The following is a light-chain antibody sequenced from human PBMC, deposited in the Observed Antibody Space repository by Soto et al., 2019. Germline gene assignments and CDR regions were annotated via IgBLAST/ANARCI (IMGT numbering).Light chain of an antibody. V-gene: IGLV2-23*01. CDR3: CSYAGSSTLYV. CDR2: EDS. J-gene: IGLJ1*01. CDR1: SSDVGSYNL. Sequence: QSVLTQPASVSGSPGQSITISCTGTSSDVGSYNLVSWYQQHPGKAPKLMIYEDSKRPSGVSNRFSGSKSGNTASLTISGLQAEDEADYYCCSYAGSSTLYVLGTGTKVTVL.